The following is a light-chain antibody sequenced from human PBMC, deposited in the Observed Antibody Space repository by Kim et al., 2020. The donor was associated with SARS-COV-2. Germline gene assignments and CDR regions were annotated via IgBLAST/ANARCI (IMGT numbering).Light chain of an antibody. CDR3: NSRDSNDYVV. Sequence: VALGPTVRITCQGDSLRSYYATWYQQKPGQAPIVVIYGKNNRPSGIPDRFSGSSSGNTASLTITGTQAGDEADYYCNSRDSNDYVVFGGGTKLTVL. V-gene: IGLV3-19*01. J-gene: IGLJ2*01. CDR2: GKN. CDR1: SLRSYY.